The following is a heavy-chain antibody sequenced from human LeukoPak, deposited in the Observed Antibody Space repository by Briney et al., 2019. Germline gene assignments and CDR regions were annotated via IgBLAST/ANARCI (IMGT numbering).Heavy chain of an antibody. Sequence: SETLSLTCTVSGGSISSGSYYWSWIRQPAGKGLEWIGRIYTSGSTNYNPSLKSRVTISVDTSKNQFSLKLSSVTAADTAVYYCATRLYGDYDLGAFDIWGQGTMVTVSS. V-gene: IGHV4-61*02. J-gene: IGHJ3*02. CDR1: GGSISSGSYY. CDR3: ATRLYGDYDLGAFDI. D-gene: IGHD4-17*01. CDR2: IYTSGST.